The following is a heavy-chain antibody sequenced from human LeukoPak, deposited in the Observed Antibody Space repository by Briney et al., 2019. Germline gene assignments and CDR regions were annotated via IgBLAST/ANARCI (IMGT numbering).Heavy chain of an antibody. CDR3: ARFGSSTSCYRPACAFDI. J-gene: IGHJ3*02. D-gene: IGHD2-2*01. CDR1: GGTFSSYA. CDR2: IIPIFGTA. V-gene: IGHV1-69*13. Sequence: SVKVSCKASGGTFSSYAISWVRQAPGQGLEWMGGIIPIFGTANYAQKFQGRVTITADESTSTAYMEPSSLRSEDTAVYYCARFGSSTSCYRPACAFDIWGQGTMVTVSS.